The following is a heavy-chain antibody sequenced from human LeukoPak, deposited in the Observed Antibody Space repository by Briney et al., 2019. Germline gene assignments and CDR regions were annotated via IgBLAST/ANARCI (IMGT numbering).Heavy chain of an antibody. CDR2: ISYDKSSK. V-gene: IGHV3-30-3*01. CDR1: GFTFSSYA. D-gene: IGHD6-19*01. CDR3: ARSGVQWQWLLTYDAFDI. Sequence: GRSLRLSCAASGFTFSSYAMHWVRQAPGKGLEWVALISYDKSSKYYADSVKGRFTISRDNSKNTLFVQMNSLRTEDTAVYYCARSGVQWQWLLTYDAFDIWGQGTMVTVSS. J-gene: IGHJ3*02.